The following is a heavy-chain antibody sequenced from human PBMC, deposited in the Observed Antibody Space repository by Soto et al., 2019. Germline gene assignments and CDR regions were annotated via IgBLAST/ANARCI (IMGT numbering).Heavy chain of an antibody. V-gene: IGHV1-18*04. CDR2: ISSYNGNT. J-gene: IGHJ5*02. CDR3: ARGPRYCSTTTCFSGVTWFDP. D-gene: IGHD2-2*01. Sequence: ASVKVSCKVSGYTFTSYGISWVRQAPGQGLEWMGWISSYNGNTNYAQKVQGRVTLTTDTSTSTTYMELRSLRSDDTAVYYCARGPRYCSTTTCFSGVTWFDPWGQGTLVTVSS. CDR1: GYTFTSYG.